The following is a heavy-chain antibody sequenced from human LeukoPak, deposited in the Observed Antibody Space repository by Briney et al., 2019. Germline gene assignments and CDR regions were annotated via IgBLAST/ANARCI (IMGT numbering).Heavy chain of an antibody. CDR3: ARYCSSTSCYAHRFDY. CDR2: IYTSGST. V-gene: IGHV4-4*09. Sequence: PSETLSLTCTVSGGSISSYYWSWIRQPPGKGLEWIGYIYTSGSTNYNPSLKSRVTISVDTSKNQFSLKLSSVTAADTAVYYCARYCSSTSCYAHRFDYWGQGTLVTVSS. CDR1: GGSISSYY. J-gene: IGHJ4*02. D-gene: IGHD2-2*01.